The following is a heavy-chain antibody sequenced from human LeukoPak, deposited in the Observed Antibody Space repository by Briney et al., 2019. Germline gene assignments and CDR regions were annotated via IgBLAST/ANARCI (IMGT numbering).Heavy chain of an antibody. V-gene: IGHV4-39*01. CDR2: IYYSGST. J-gene: IGHJ6*03. CDR1: GGSISSSSYY. D-gene: IGHD5-18*01. Sequence: SETLSLTCTVSGGSISSSSYYWGWIRQPPGKGLEWIGSIYYSGSTYYNPFLKSRVTISVDTSKNQFSLKLSSVTAADTAVYYCARPTKGDSYGYYYYYMDVWGKGTTVTVSS. CDR3: ARPTKGDSYGYYYYYMDV.